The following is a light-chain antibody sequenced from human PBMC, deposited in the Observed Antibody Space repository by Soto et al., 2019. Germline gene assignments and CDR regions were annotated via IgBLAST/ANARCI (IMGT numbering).Light chain of an antibody. CDR2: GAS. CDR1: QSLNRD. CDR3: QQYYNTQT. Sequence: IGMSQSPATRSMSPGERATLSCRASQSLNRDLAWYQQKPGQSPRLLIFGASIRATGIPARFSGSGSGTEFTLTINSLQAEDSAVYYCQQYYNTQTFGQGTKVDIK. J-gene: IGKJ1*01. V-gene: IGKV3-15*01.